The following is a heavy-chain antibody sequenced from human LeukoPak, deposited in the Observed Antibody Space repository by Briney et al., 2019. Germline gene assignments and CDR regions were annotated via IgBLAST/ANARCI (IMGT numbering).Heavy chain of an antibody. CDR1: GGSISSSSYY. D-gene: IGHD5-12*01. J-gene: IGHJ3*02. CDR3: AREGYSGYDYRLSGEAFDI. Sequence: PSETLSLTCTVSGGSISSSSYYWGWIRQPPGKGLEWIGSIYYSGSTYYNPSLKSRVTISVDTSKNQFSLKLSSVTAADTAVYYCAREGYSGYDYRLSGEAFDIWGQGTMVTVSS. V-gene: IGHV4-39*07. CDR2: IYYSGST.